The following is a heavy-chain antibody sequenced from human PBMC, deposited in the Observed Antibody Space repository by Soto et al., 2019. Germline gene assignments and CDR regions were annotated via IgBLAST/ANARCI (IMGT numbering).Heavy chain of an antibody. CDR1: GFIFSSHG. CDR3: ARDNPPLWSGELLTYYGMDV. V-gene: IGHV3-33*01. D-gene: IGHD3-10*01. Sequence: GGSLRLSCEESGFIFSSHGMHWVRQAPGQGMEWVAVIWYDGSRKFYADSVKGRFTISRDNSKNTLYLQMNSLRVDDTAVYYCARDNPPLWSGELLTYYGMDVWGQGTTVTVSS. J-gene: IGHJ6*02. CDR2: IWYDGSRK.